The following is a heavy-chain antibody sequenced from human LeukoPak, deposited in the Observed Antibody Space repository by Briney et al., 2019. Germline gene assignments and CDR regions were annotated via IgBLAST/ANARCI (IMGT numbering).Heavy chain of an antibody. J-gene: IGHJ4*02. CDR2: IYHSGST. D-gene: IGHD6-19*01. CDR1: GGSISSYY. Sequence: SETLSLTCTVSGGSISSYYWSWIRQPPGEGLEWIGYIYHSGSTKYNPSLKSRVTISVDTSKKQFSLKLSSVTAADTAVYYCARQIGVEWLGSSEAYFDYWGQGALVTVSS. V-gene: IGHV4-59*08. CDR3: ARQIGVEWLGSSEAYFDY.